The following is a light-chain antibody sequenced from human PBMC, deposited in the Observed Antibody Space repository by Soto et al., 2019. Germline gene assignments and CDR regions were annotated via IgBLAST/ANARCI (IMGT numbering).Light chain of an antibody. CDR1: QGVSSY. J-gene: IGKJ3*01. V-gene: IGKV3-11*01. CDR2: DAY. CDR3: QQRSNWPLT. Sequence: EIVLTQSPATLSLSPVERATLSCRASQGVSSYLAWYQQKPGQAPRLIIYDAYNRATGIPARFSGSGSGTDFTLTISSLETEDFAVYYCQQRSNWPLTFGPGTKVDIK.